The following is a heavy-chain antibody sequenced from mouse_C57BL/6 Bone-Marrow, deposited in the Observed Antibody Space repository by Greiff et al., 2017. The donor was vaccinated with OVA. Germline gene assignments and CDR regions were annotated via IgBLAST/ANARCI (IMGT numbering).Heavy chain of an antibody. Sequence: QVQLKQPGAELVKPGASVKLSCKASGYTFTSYWMQWVKQRPGQGLEWIGEIDPSDSYTNYNQKFKGKATLTVDTSSSTAYMQLSILTSEDSAVYYCARERVITTVVATRYFDVWGTGTTVTVSS. J-gene: IGHJ1*03. V-gene: IGHV1-50*01. CDR1: GYTFTSYW. CDR3: ARERVITTVVATRYFDV. D-gene: IGHD1-1*01. CDR2: IDPSDSYT.